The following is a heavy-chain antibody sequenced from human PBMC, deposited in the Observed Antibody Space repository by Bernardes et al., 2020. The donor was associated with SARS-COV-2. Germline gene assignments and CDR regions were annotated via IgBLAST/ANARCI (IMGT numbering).Heavy chain of an antibody. Sequence: GGFLSPSCTASGFTLRRYGMHWVRPAPGKGLEWVSVISYDGTKDYYADSVKGRFTISRDNSNNTLYLQMHNLRPEDTATYYCARDPTDYYRFYYYFYGMDVWGKGTTVTVSS. J-gene: IGHJ6*04. V-gene: IGHV3-30*03. CDR3: ARDPTDYYRFYYYFYGMDV. D-gene: IGHD1-26*01. CDR1: GFTLRRYG. CDR2: ISYDGTKD.